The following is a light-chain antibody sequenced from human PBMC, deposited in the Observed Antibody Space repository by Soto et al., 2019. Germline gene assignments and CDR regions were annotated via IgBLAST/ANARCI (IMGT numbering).Light chain of an antibody. CDR2: DGT. CDR3: QQSYGTPLT. CDR1: QFISNF. V-gene: IGKV1-39*01. Sequence: DIHMTQSPSSLSASVGDRVTITCRASQFISNFLHWYQQRPGKAPHLLIYDGTTLQSGVPSRFSGSASGTDFTLTIDSLQPEDSATYYCQQSYGTPLTFGGGNRVQIK. J-gene: IGKJ4*02.